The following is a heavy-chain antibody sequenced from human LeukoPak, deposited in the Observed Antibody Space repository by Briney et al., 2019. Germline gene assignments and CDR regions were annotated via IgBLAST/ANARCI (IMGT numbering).Heavy chain of an antibody. D-gene: IGHD3-22*01. CDR1: GFTFSSYE. V-gene: IGHV3-48*03. CDR2: ISSSGSTI. CDR3: ARDCRSGYYSLGRYFDL. J-gene: IGHJ2*01. Sequence: GGSLRLSCAASGFTFSSYEMNWVRQAPGKGLEWVSYISSSGSTIYYADSVKGRFTISRDNAKNSLYLQMNSLRAEDTAVYYCARDCRSGYYSLGRYFDLWGGGTLVTVSS.